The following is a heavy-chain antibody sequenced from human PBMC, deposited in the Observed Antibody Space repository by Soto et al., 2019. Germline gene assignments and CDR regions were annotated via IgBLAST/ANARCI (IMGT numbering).Heavy chain of an antibody. CDR3: ARTLFYFDPRYYYGMDV. Sequence: ESGPTLVNPTQTLTLTCPFSGFSLSTSGMCVSWIRQPPGKALEWLALIDWDDDKYYSTSLKTRLTISKDTSKNQVVLTMTNMDPVDTATYYCARTLFYFDPRYYYGMDVWGQGTTVTVSS. V-gene: IGHV2-70*01. J-gene: IGHJ6*02. CDR1: GFSLSTSGMC. CDR2: IDWDDDK. D-gene: IGHD3-22*01.